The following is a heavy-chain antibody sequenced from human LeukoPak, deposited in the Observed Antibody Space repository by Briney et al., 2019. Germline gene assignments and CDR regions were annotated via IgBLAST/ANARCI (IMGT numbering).Heavy chain of an antibody. J-gene: IGHJ4*02. CDR2: IIPIFGTA. CDR1: GGTFSSYA. D-gene: IGHD5-24*01. CDR3: ARGRWLQPIDY. V-gene: IGHV1-69*13. Sequence: WASVKASCKASGGTFSSYAISWVRQAPGQGLEWMGGIIPIFGTANYAQKFQGRVTITADESTSTAYMELSSLRSEDTAVYYCARGRWLQPIDYWGQGTLVTVSS.